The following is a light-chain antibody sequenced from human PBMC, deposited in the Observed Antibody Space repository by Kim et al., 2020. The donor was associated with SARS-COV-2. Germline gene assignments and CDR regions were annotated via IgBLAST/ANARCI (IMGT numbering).Light chain of an antibody. CDR1: SSNIGSNI. V-gene: IGLV1-44*01. CDR2: TNT. Sequence: QSVLTQPPSVSWPPGQWVTISCSGSSSNIGSNIVNWFQQLPGTAPQLLIYTNTKRPSGVPDRFSGSKSGTSASLAISGLQSEDEADYYCASWDDRLNGMVFGGGTQLTVL. J-gene: IGLJ3*02. CDR3: ASWDDRLNGMV.